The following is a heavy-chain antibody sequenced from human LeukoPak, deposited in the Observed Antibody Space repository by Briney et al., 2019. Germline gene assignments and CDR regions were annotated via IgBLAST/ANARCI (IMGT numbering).Heavy chain of an antibody. V-gene: IGHV1-69*13. CDR2: IIPIFGTA. J-gene: IGHJ4*02. CDR1: GGTFSSYA. D-gene: IGHD3-9*01. Sequence: ASVKVSCKASGGTFSSYAISWVLQAPGQGLEWMGGIIPIFGTANYAQKFQGRVTITADESTSTAYMELSSLRSEDTAVYYCARGLAPGVLRYFDWSLFDYWGQGTLVTVSS. CDR3: ARGLAPGVLRYFDWSLFDY.